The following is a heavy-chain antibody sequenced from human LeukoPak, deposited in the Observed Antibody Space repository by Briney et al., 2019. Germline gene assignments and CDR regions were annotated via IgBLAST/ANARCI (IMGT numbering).Heavy chain of an antibody. J-gene: IGHJ3*02. V-gene: IGHV3-13*04. CDR2: IGPAGET. CDR1: GFTFSNYD. D-gene: IGHD3-10*01. Sequence: GGSLRLSCAASGFTFSNYDIHWVRQATGKGLEWVSVIGPAGETYYAGSVKGRFTISRENAKNSLYLQMNSLRAEDTAVCHCARASGGGSANYYNFAFDIWGQGTMVTVSS. CDR3: ARASGGGSANYYNFAFDI.